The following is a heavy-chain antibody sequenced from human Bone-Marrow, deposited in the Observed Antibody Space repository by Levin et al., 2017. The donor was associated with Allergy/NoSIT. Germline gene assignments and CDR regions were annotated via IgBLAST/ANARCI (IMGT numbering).Heavy chain of an antibody. J-gene: IGHJ1*01. Sequence: GGSLRLSCAASGFAFSSAWINWVRQAPGKGLEWVGLIKNDGRRTDYAAPVKDRFTISRDDSKNTLYLQMNSLKTEDTAVYYCITGPGVRWYTHGHYSVQGTVV. CDR2: IKNDGRRT. D-gene: IGHD4-23*01. CDR3: ITGPGVRWYTHGHY. CDR1: GFAFSSAW. V-gene: IGHV3-15*07.